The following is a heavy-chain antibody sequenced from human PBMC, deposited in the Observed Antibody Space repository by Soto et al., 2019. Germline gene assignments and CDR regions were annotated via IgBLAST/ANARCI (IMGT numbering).Heavy chain of an antibody. CDR2: IIPIFGTA. CDR1: GGTFSSYA. J-gene: IGHJ6*02. CDR3: AGNDDSNPYHYGMDV. Sequence: QVQLVQSGAEVKKPGSSVKVSCKASGGTFSSYAISWVRQAPGQGLEWMGGIIPIFGTADYAQKFQGRVTITADKSTSTAFMDLSSLRSKERAVDYWAGNDDSNPYHYGMDVWGQGTTVTVSS. D-gene: IGHD4-17*01. V-gene: IGHV1-69*14.